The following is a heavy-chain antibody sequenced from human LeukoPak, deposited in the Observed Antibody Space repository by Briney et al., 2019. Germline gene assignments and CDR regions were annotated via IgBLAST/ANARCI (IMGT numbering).Heavy chain of an antibody. D-gene: IGHD2-8*01. Sequence: SGTLSLTCAVSGGSISSSNWWSWVRQPPGKGLEWIGEIYHSGSTNYNPSLKSRVTISVDKSKNQFSLKLSSVTAADTAVYYCATTGYCTNGVCYLYCGQGTLATVSS. J-gene: IGHJ4*02. CDR3: ATTGYCTNGVCYLY. V-gene: IGHV4-4*02. CDR2: IYHSGST. CDR1: GGSISSSNW.